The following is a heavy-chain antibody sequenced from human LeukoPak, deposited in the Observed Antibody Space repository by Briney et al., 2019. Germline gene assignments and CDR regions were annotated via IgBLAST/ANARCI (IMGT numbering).Heavy chain of an antibody. D-gene: IGHD2-15*01. Sequence: HPGGSLRLSCAAAGFTFSSYAMSWVRQAPGKGREWGSAISVSGGSTYYADSVKGPFTISRDNTKNTLYLQMNSLRAEDTAVYYCAKVRYCSGGSCYPFDYWGQGTLVTVSS. J-gene: IGHJ4*02. CDR2: ISVSGGST. CDR1: GFTFSSYA. CDR3: AKVRYCSGGSCYPFDY. V-gene: IGHV3-23*01.